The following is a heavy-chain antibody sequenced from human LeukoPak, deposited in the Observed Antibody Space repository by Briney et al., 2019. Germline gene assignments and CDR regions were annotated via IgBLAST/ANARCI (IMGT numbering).Heavy chain of an antibody. CDR2: FDPEDGET. V-gene: IGHV1-24*01. D-gene: IGHD5-24*01. J-gene: IGHJ4*02. CDR1: GYTLTELS. CDR3: AKDFQTGDDMRWLPYDY. Sequence: AASVKVSCKVSGYTLTELSMHWVRQAPGKGLEWMGGFDPEDGETIYAQKFQGRVTMTEDTSTDTAYMELSSLRSEDTALYYCAKDFQTGDDMRWLPYDYWGQGTLVTVSS.